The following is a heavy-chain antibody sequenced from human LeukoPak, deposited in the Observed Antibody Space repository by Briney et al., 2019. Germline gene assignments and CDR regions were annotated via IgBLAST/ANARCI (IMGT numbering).Heavy chain of an antibody. Sequence: PGGSLRLSCAASGFTFSSHAMSWVRQAPGKGLEWVSGISGSGGSTYYAGSVKGRFTISRDNSKNTLYLQMGSLRAEDMAVYYCARWVSTSYDAFDIWGQGTMVTVSS. CDR3: ARWVSTSYDAFDI. D-gene: IGHD6-6*01. CDR1: GFTFSSHA. J-gene: IGHJ3*02. V-gene: IGHV3-23*01. CDR2: ISGSGGST.